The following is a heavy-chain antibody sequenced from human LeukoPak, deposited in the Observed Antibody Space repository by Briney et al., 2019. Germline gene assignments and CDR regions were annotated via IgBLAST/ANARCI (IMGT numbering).Heavy chain of an antibody. CDR1: GGSFSGYY. J-gene: IGHJ4*02. CDR3: ARGCDSSGYDDY. CDR2: INHSGST. Sequence: SETLSLTCAVYGGSFSGYYWSWIRQPPGKGLEWIGEINHSGSTNYNPSLKSRVTISVDTSKNQCSLKLSSVTAADTAVYYRARGCDSSGYDDYWGQGTLVTVSS. V-gene: IGHV4-34*01. D-gene: IGHD3-22*01.